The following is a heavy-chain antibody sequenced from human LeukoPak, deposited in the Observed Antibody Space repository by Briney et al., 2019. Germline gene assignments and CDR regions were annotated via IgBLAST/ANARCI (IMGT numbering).Heavy chain of an antibody. J-gene: IGHJ4*02. CDR3: ARDRPWGTAMVHFDY. Sequence: ASVKVSCKASGYTFTTYYVHWVRQAPGQGLERMGWINPNSGGTNYAQKLQGRVTMTTDTSTSTAYMELRSLRSDDTAVYYCARDRPWGTAMVHFDYWGQGTLVTVSS. CDR2: INPNSGGT. CDR1: GYTFTTYY. D-gene: IGHD5-18*01. V-gene: IGHV1-2*02.